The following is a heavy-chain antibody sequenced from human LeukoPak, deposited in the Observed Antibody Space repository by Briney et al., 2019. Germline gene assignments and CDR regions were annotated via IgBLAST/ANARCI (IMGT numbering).Heavy chain of an antibody. CDR3: ARGVHHGWELLHYFDY. CDR1: GYTFTSYG. V-gene: IGHV1-18*01. CDR2: ISAYNGNT. J-gene: IGHJ4*02. D-gene: IGHD1-26*01. Sequence: APVKVSCKASGYTFTSYGISWVRQAPGQGLEWMGWISAYNGNTNYAQKLQGRVTMTTDTSTSTAYMELRSLRSDDTAVYYCARGVHHGWELLHYFDYWGQGTLVTVSS.